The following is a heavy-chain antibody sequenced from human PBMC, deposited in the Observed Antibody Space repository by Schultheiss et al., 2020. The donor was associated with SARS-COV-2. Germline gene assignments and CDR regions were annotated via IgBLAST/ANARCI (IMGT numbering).Heavy chain of an antibody. CDR2: IYYSGST. Sequence: SQTLSLTCTVSGGSISSSSYYWGWIRQPPGKGLEWIGSIYYSGSTYYNPSLKSRVTIPVDTSKNQFSLKLSSVTAADTAVYYCAREPGSTSYAFDIWGQGRMVTVS. CDR3: AREPGSTSYAFDI. J-gene: IGHJ3*02. CDR1: GGSISSSSYY. V-gene: IGHV4-39*07. D-gene: IGHD2-2*01.